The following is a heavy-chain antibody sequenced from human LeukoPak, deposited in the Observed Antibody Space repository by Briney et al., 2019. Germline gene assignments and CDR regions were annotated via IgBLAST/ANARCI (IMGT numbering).Heavy chain of an antibody. J-gene: IGHJ4*02. CDR1: GFTFSSYW. CDR2: IKQDGSEK. CDR3: ARAVSSGYYNLYFDY. D-gene: IGHD3-3*01. V-gene: IGHV3-7*04. Sequence: GGSLRLSCAASGFTFSSYWMSWVRQAPGKGLEWVANIKQDGSEKYFVDSVKGRFTISRDNANNSLYLQMNSLRVEDTAVYYCARAVSSGYYNLYFDYWGQGTLVTVSS.